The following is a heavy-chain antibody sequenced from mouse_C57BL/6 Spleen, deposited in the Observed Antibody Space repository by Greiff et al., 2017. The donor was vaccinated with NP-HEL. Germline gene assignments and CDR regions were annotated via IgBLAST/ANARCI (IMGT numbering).Heavy chain of an antibody. CDR2: ISNLAYSI. J-gene: IGHJ4*01. CDR1: GFTFSDYG. D-gene: IGHD2-4*01. Sequence: EVHLVESGGGLVQPGGSLKLSCAASGFTFSDYGMAWVRQAPRKGPEWVAFISNLAYSIYYADTVTGRFTISRENAKNTLYLEMSSLRSEDTAMYYCARQNYDYDVFYAMDYWGQGTSVTVSS. V-gene: IGHV5-15*01. CDR3: ARQNYDYDVFYAMDY.